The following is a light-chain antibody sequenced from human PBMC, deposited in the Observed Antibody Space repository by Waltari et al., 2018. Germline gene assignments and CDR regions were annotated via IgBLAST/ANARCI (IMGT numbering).Light chain of an antibody. Sequence: EIVLTQSPATLSLSPGERATLSCRTSQSVGTYLVWYQQKPGQAPRLLIYDASNRATGIPARFSGSGSGTDFTLTISYLEPEDFAVYYCHQHSDWPLTFGGGTKVEIK. CDR3: HQHSDWPLT. CDR2: DAS. J-gene: IGKJ4*01. CDR1: QSVGTY. V-gene: IGKV3-11*01.